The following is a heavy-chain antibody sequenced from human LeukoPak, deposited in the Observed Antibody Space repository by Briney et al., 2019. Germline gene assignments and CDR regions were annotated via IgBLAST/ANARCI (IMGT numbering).Heavy chain of an antibody. CDR1: GFTFSNAW. V-gene: IGHV3-23*01. D-gene: IGHD6-13*01. CDR2: ISSSGSST. Sequence: PGGSLRLACAASGFTFSNAWMSWVRQAPGKGLEWVSAISSSGSSTYYADSVKGRFTISRDNSKNTLYLQMNSLRDEDTAVYYCAKKGRIAAAGTFFDYWGQGTLVTVSS. CDR3: AKKGRIAAAGTFFDY. J-gene: IGHJ4*02.